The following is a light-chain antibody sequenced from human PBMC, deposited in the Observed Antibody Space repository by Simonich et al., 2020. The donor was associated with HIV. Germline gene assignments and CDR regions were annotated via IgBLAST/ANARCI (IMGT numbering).Light chain of an antibody. Sequence: QTVVTQEPSFSVSPGGTVTLTCGLSSGSVSTSSYPSWYQQTPGPAPRTLISSTNTRSSGVPDRVSGSILGNKAALTITGAQADDESDYYCVLYMGSGIWVFGGGTKLTVL. CDR2: STN. V-gene: IGLV8-61*01. J-gene: IGLJ3*02. CDR3: VLYMGSGIWV. CDR1: SGSVSTSSY.